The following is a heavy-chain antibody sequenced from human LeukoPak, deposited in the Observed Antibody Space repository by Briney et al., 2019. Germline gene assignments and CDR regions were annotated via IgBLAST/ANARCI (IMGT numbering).Heavy chain of an antibody. D-gene: IGHD3-10*01. CDR2: IYPGDSDI. CDR3: ARVGVRGVNGRAYFDY. J-gene: IGHJ4*02. Sequence: GESLKISCQTSGYVFTTHWIAWVRQKPGKGLEWMGIIYPGDSDIRYNPSFQGQVSISADKSISTAYLQWSSLKASDTAIYYCARVGVRGVNGRAYFDYWGQGTLVTVSS. CDR1: GYVFTTHW. V-gene: IGHV5-51*01.